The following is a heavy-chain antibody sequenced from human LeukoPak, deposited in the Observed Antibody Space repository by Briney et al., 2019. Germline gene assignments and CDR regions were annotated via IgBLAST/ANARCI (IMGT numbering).Heavy chain of an antibody. J-gene: IGHJ6*02. CDR1: GYTFTGYY. CDR2: INPNSGGT. CDR3: AIDGVVSCSSTSCYPYGMDV. V-gene: IGHV1-2*02. Sequence: ASVKVSCKAFGYTFTGYYMNWVRQARGQGLEWLGWINPNSGGTNYAQKMQGRGTMTRDTSIRTAYMELSRLRSDDTAVYYCAIDGVVSCSSTSCYPYGMDVWSQGTTVTVSS. D-gene: IGHD2-2*01.